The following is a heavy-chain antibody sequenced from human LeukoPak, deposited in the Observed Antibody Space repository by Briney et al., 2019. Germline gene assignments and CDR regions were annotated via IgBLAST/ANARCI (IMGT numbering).Heavy chain of an antibody. V-gene: IGHV3-48*01. CDR1: GFTFSDYS. Sequence: GGSLRLSCEASGFTFSDYSMNWVRQAPGGPLEWLSYITSTSDTIYYADSVKGRFTSSRDNAKNSVYLQMNSLRAGDTAVYYCARSSGYPFFDYWDQGTLVTVSS. J-gene: IGHJ4*02. CDR3: ARSSGYPFFDY. CDR2: ITSTSDTI. D-gene: IGHD3-22*01.